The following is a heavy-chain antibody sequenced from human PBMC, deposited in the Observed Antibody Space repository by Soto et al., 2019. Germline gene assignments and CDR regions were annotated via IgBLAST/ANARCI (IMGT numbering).Heavy chain of an antibody. J-gene: IGHJ4*02. Sequence: PGESLKISCQGSGYTFTGHWISWVRQMPGKGLEWMGRIDPSDSYTDYSPTVQGHVTMVADKSINTAYLQWSSLQASDTAVYYCTRHTGYDSSLDYWGQGTLVTVSS. CDR1: GYTFTGHW. D-gene: IGHD5-12*01. V-gene: IGHV5-10-1*01. CDR3: TRHTGYDSSLDY. CDR2: IDPSDSYT.